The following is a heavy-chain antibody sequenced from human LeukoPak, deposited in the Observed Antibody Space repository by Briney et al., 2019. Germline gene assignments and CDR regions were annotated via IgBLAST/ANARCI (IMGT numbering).Heavy chain of an antibody. CDR3: AMVNSGSLDY. V-gene: IGHV3-30*03. D-gene: IGHD1-26*01. CDR1: GFTFSSYG. CDR2: ISYDGSNK. Sequence: GGSLRLSCAASGFTFSSYGMHWVRQAPGKGLEWVAVISYDGSNKYYADSVKGRFTISRDNSKNTLYLQMNSLRVEDTAVYYCAMVNSGSLDYWGQGTLVTVSS. J-gene: IGHJ4*02.